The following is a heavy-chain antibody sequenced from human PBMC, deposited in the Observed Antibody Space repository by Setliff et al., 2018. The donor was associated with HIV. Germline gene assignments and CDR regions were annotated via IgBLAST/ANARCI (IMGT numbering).Heavy chain of an antibody. D-gene: IGHD3-3*01. CDR1: GGSISSYY. CDR3: ARIFGDQGYYYGMDV. V-gene: IGHV4-59*01. CDR2: IYYSGST. J-gene: IGHJ6*02. Sequence: TLSLTCTVSGGSISSYYWSWIRQPPGRGLEWIGYIYYSGSTNYNPSLKSRVTISVDTSKNQFSLKLSSVIAADTAVYYCARIFGDQGYYYGMDVWGQGTTVTVSS.